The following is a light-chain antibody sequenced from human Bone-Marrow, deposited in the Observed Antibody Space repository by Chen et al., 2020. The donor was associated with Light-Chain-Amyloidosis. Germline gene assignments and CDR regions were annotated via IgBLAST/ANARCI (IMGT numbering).Light chain of an antibody. V-gene: IGLV3-21*02. CDR2: DDS. CDR1: NIGSTS. CDR3: QVWDRSRDRPV. Sequence: SYVLTQPSSVSVAPGQTATIACGGNNIGSTSVPWYQQTPGQAPRLVVYDDSDRPSGIPERLSGSNAGSTATVTISRVEAGDEADYYCQVWDRSRDRPVFGGGTKLTVL. J-gene: IGLJ3*02.